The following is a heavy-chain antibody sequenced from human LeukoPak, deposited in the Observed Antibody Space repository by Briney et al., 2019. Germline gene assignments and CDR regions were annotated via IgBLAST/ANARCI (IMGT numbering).Heavy chain of an antibody. Sequence: KASETLSLTCTVSGGSISSSIYYWAWIRQSPGKGLEWIGSITYSGSTYYNPSLESRVTISVDTSKSQFSLRLISVTAVDTAVYYCARHYGPWGQGTLVTVSS. CDR2: ITYSGST. CDR1: GGSISSSIYY. V-gene: IGHV4-39*01. J-gene: IGHJ5*02. D-gene: IGHD3-10*01. CDR3: ARHYGP.